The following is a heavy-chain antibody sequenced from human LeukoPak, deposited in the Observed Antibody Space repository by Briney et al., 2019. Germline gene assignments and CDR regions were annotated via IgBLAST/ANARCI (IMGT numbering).Heavy chain of an antibody. Sequence: PGGSLRLSCAASGFTISSYWMHWVRQAPGKGLEWVSGITATGSAYYADSVKGRFTISRDNSKNTLCLQMNSLSAEDTAVCYCAKPRGYYDSSGPDYWGQGTLVTVSS. CDR2: ITATGSA. CDR1: GFTISSYW. D-gene: IGHD3-22*01. CDR3: AKPRGYYDSSGPDY. J-gene: IGHJ4*02. V-gene: IGHV3-23*01.